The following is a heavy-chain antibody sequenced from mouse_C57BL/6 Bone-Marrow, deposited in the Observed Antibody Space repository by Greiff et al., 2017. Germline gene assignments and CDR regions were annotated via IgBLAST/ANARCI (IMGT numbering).Heavy chain of an antibody. CDR2: ISSGSSTI. J-gene: IGHJ4*01. Sequence: EVHLVESGGGLVKPGGSLKLSCAASGFTFSDYGMHWVRQAPGKGLEWVAYISSGSSTIYYADTVKGRFTISRDNAKNTLFLQMTSLRSEDTAMYYCASRYYGMDYWGQGTSVTVSS. V-gene: IGHV5-17*01. CDR1: GFTFSDYG. CDR3: ASRYYGMDY. D-gene: IGHD1-1*01.